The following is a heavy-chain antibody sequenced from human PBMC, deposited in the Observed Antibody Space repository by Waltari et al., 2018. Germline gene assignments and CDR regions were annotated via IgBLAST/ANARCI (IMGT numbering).Heavy chain of an antibody. V-gene: IGHV1-69*01. CDR2: IIPIFGTA. J-gene: IGHJ5*02. Sequence: QVQLVQSGAEVKKPGSSVKVSCKASGGTFSSYAISWVRQAPGQGLEWMGGIIPIFGTANYEQKFQGRVTITADESTSTAYMELSSLRSEDTAVYYCARGGDVVVPAAIQALGFDPWGQGTLVTVSS. CDR1: GGTFSSYA. CDR3: ARGGDVVVPAAIQALGFDP. D-gene: IGHD2-2*02.